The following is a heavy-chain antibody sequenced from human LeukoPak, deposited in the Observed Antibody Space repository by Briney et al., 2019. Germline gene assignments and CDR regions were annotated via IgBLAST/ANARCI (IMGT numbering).Heavy chain of an antibody. CDR2: ISSSSSYI. CDR3: ARRRSSGYLDY. J-gene: IGHJ4*02. CDR1: RFYLSSYN. D-gene: IGHD3-22*01. Sequence: AGGALRLSCSASRFYLSSYNMDSVRPAPGEGLEWVSSISSSSSYIYYADSVKGRFTISRDNAKNSLYLQMNSLRAEDTAVYYCARRRSSGYLDYWGQGTLVTVSS. V-gene: IGHV3-21*01.